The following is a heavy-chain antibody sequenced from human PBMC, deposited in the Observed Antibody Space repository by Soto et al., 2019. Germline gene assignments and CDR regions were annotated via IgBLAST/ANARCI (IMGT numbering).Heavy chain of an antibody. D-gene: IGHD2-2*01. CDR2: IIPIFGTA. CDR1: GGTFSSYA. Sequence: GASVKVSCKASGGTFSSYAISWVRQAPGQGLEWMGGIIPIFGTANYAQKFQGRVTITADKSTSTAYMELSSLRSEDTAVYYCAREKSSTSQPGAFDTWGQGTMVTVSS. CDR3: AREKSSTSQPGAFDT. J-gene: IGHJ3*02. V-gene: IGHV1-69*06.